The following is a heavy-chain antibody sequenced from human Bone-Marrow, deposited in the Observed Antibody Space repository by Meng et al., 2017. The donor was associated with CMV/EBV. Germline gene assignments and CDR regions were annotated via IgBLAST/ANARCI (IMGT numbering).Heavy chain of an antibody. V-gene: IGHV4-59*11. D-gene: IGHD1-20*01. J-gene: IGHJ4*02. Sequence: GSLRLSCTVSGVSISSHYWSWIRQPPGKGLECIGYIYYSGSTNYNPSLKSRVTISVDTSKNQFSLKLSSVTAADTAVYYCARVVLSITGTIFDYWGQGTLVTVSS. CDR3: ARVVLSITGTIFDY. CDR2: IYYSGST. CDR1: GVSISSHY.